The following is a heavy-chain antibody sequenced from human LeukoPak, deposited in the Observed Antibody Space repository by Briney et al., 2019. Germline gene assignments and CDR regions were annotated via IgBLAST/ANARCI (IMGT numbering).Heavy chain of an antibody. J-gene: IGHJ4*02. CDR2: INPNSGGT. CDR3: ARGGMDTAMVNDY. Sequence: GASVKVSCKASGYTFTGYYMHWVRQAPGQGLEWMGWINPNSGGTNYAQKFQGRVTMTRDTSISTGYMELSRLRSDDTAVYYCARGGMDTAMVNDYWGQGTLVTVSS. V-gene: IGHV1-2*02. CDR1: GYTFTGYY. D-gene: IGHD5-18*01.